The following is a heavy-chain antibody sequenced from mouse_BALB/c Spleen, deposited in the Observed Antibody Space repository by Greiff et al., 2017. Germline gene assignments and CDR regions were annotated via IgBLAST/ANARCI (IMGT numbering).Heavy chain of an antibody. CDR3: AREATANYFDY. Sequence: EVQLQQSGAELVRSGASVKLSCTASGFNIKDYYMHWVKQRPEQGLEWIGWIDPENGDTEYAPKFQGKATMTADTSSNTAYLQLSSLTSEDSAVYYCAREATANYFDYWGQGTTLTVSS. D-gene: IGHD1-2*01. V-gene: IGHV14-4*02. CDR2: IDPENGDT. CDR1: GFNIKDYY. J-gene: IGHJ2*01.